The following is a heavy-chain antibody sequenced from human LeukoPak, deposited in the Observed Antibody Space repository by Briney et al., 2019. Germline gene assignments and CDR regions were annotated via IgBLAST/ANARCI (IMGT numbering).Heavy chain of an antibody. CDR3: AKVRGVTDWYFDL. Sequence: SVKVSCKASGYTFTSYGISWVRQAPGQGLEWMGWISPYNGNTNYAQKLQGRVTMTTDTSTSTAYMELRSLRSDDTAVYYCAKVRGVTDWYFDLWGRGTLVTVSS. J-gene: IGHJ2*01. CDR2: ISPYNGNT. D-gene: IGHD3-10*01. CDR1: GYTFTSYG. V-gene: IGHV1-18*01.